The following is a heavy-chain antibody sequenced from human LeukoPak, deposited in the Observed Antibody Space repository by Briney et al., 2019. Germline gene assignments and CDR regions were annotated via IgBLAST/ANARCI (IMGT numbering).Heavy chain of an antibody. D-gene: IGHD1-14*01. CDR2: ISYDGSNK. CDR1: GFTFSSYA. Sequence: GRSLRLSCAASGFTFSSYAMHWVRQAAGKGLEWVAVISYDGSNKYYADSVKGRCTISRNNSKNTLYLQIDSLRAEDTAVYYCAIQQGGNPAYWGQGTLVTVSS. CDR3: AIQQGGNPAY. V-gene: IGHV3-30-3*01. J-gene: IGHJ4*02.